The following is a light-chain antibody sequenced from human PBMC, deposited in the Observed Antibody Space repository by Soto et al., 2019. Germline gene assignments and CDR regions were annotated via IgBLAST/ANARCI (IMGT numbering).Light chain of an antibody. CDR1: QSVSSN. CDR3: QQYNNWLYT. Sequence: EIVMTQSPATPSVSPGERATLSCRASQSVSSNLAWYQQKPGQTPRLLIYGASTRVTGIPARFSGSGSGTEFTLTISSLQSEDFAVYYCQQYNNWLYTFGQGTKLEIK. V-gene: IGKV3-15*01. CDR2: GAS. J-gene: IGKJ2*01.